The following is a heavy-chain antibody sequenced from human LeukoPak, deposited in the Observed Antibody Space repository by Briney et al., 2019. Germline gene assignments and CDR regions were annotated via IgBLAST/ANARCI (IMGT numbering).Heavy chain of an antibody. V-gene: IGHV3-21*01. CDR2: ISISSNYI. CDR1: GFTFSRYS. D-gene: IGHD5-18*01. CDR3: ARARIQLWLIGY. Sequence: GGSLRLSCAASGFTFSRYSMNWVRQAPGKGLEWVSSISISSNYIYYADSVKGRFTISRDNAKNSLYLQMNSLRAEDTALYYCARARIQLWLIGYWGQGTLVTVSS. J-gene: IGHJ4*02.